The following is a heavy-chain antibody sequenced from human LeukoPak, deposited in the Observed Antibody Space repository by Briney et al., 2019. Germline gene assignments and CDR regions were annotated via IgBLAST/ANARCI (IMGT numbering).Heavy chain of an antibody. Sequence: GGSLRLSCVASGFTFSSYGMTWVRQAPGKGLEWVSSISDTGGSTEYADSVEGRLTISRDNSKNTLYLQMNSLRAEDTAVYYCAELGITMIGGVWGKGTTVTISS. CDR2: ISDTGGST. J-gene: IGHJ6*04. D-gene: IGHD3-10*02. CDR1: GFTFSSYG. CDR3: AELGITMIGGV. V-gene: IGHV3-23*01.